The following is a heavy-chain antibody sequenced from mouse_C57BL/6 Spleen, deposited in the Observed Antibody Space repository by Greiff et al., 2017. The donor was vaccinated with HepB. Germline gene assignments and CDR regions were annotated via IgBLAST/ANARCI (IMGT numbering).Heavy chain of an antibody. Sequence: VKLQQSGAELARPGASVKLSCKASGYTFTSYGISWVKQRTGQGLEWIGEIYPRSGNTYYNEKFKGKATLTADKSSSTAYMELRSLTSEDAAVYFCARRITTVGYYFDYWGQGTTLTVSS. CDR2: IYPRSGNT. J-gene: IGHJ2*01. CDR3: ARRITTVGYYFDY. V-gene: IGHV1-81*01. CDR1: GYTFTSYG. D-gene: IGHD1-1*01.